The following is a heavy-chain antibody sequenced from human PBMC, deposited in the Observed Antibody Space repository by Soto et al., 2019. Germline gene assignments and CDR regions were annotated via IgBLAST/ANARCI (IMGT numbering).Heavy chain of an antibody. D-gene: IGHD3-10*01. CDR1: GFTFSSYW. CDR3: ASWSGSYKVDY. J-gene: IGHJ4*02. V-gene: IGHV3-74*01. Sequence: EVQLVESGGGLVQPGGSLRLSCAASGFTFSSYWMHWVRQAPGKGLVWVSRINSDGSSTSYADSVKGRFTISRDNAKNTLYVQMNSLRAEDTAVYYGASWSGSYKVDYWGQGTLVTVSS. CDR2: INSDGSST.